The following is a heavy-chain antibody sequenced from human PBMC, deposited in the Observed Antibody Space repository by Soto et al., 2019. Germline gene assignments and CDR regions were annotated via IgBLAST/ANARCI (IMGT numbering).Heavy chain of an antibody. CDR1: GFTFSSYW. CDR3: ATFPVVATGKVDL. D-gene: IGHD2-2*01. Sequence: EMQLVESGEDLVQPGGSLRLSCAASGFTFSSYWMSWVRQAPGRGLEWVANIKQDGSAKYYVASVKGRFTISRDNAKGSLYLQMNSLSAEDTAVYYCATFPVVATGKVDLWGQGTLVIVSS. CDR2: IKQDGSAK. V-gene: IGHV3-7*01. J-gene: IGHJ5*02.